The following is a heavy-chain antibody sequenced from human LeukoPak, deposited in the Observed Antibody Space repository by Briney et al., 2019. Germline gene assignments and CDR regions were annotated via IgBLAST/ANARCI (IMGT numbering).Heavy chain of an antibody. D-gene: IGHD3/OR15-3a*01. V-gene: IGHV4-4*07. CDR2: MSASGST. Sequence: SETLSLTCTVSGDSIRGFYWSWIRQPAGKGLESIGRMSASGSTDYNPSLKSRVTMSVDTSKNQYSLKLISVTAADTAVYYCARDSDWTASYYYGMDVWGQGTTVTVSS. CDR3: ARDSDWTASYYYGMDV. J-gene: IGHJ6*02. CDR1: GDSIRGFY.